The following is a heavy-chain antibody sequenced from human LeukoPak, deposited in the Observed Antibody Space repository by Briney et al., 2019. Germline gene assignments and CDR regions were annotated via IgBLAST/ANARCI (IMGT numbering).Heavy chain of an antibody. CDR2: ISSTSSYI. CDR1: GFTFSSYN. V-gene: IGHV3-21*01. J-gene: IGHJ4*02. CDR3: VKDRDYFDY. Sequence: GGSLRLSCAASGFTFSSYNMNWVRQAPGKGLEWVSSISSTSSYIYSADSVKGRFTISRDNSKNTLYLQMSSLRAEDTAVYYCVKDRDYFDYWGQGTLVTVSS.